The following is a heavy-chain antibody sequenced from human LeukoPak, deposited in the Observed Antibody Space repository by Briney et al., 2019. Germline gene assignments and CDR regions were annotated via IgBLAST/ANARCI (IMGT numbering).Heavy chain of an antibody. CDR3: ASVLRYFDWVPRV. CDR2: INYSGST. J-gene: IGHJ4*02. Sequence: SETLSLTCAVYGGSFSGYYWSWIRQPPGKGLEWIGEINYSGSTNYNPSLKSRVTISVDTSKNQFSLKLSSVTAADTAVYYCASVLRYFDWVPRVWGQGTLVTVSS. CDR1: GGSFSGYY. V-gene: IGHV4-34*01. D-gene: IGHD3-9*01.